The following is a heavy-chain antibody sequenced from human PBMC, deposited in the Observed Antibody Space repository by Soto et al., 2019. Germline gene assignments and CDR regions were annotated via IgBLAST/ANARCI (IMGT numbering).Heavy chain of an antibody. CDR1: GYTFTSYG. CDR3: ARFRSLAGWELLGLSHYFDY. V-gene: IGHV1-18*01. D-gene: IGHD1-26*01. J-gene: IGHJ4*02. CDR2: ISAYNGNT. Sequence: QVQLVQSGAEVKKPGASVKVSCKASGYTFTSYGISWVRQAPGQGLEWMGRISAYNGNTNYAQKLQGRVTMTTDTSTSTAYMELRSLRSDDTAVYYCARFRSLAGWELLGLSHYFDYWGQGTLVTVSS.